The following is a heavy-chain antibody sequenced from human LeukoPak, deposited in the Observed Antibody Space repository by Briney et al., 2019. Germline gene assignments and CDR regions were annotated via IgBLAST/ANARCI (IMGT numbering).Heavy chain of an antibody. D-gene: IGHD3-3*01. CDR3: AGSERCITSFGVLTVAMDV. V-gene: IGHV4-34*01. J-gene: IGHJ6*03. CDR1: GGSFSGYY. Sequence: SETLSLTCAVYGGSFSGYYWSWIRQPPGKGLEWIGEINHSGSTNYNPSLKSRVTMSVDTSKNQFSLKLSSVTAADTAVYYCAGSERCITSFGVLTVAMDVWRKWTTANVS. CDR2: INHSGST.